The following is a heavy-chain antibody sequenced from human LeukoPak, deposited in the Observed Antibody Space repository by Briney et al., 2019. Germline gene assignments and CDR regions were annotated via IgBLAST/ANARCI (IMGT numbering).Heavy chain of an antibody. Sequence: GGSLRLSCAASGFTFSSYSMNWVRQAPGKGLEWVGFIRSKAYGGTTEYAASVKGRFTISRDDSKSIAYLQMNSLKTEDTAVYYCTRSSMVATHFDYWGQGTLVTVSS. V-gene: IGHV3-49*04. CDR3: TRSSMVATHFDY. J-gene: IGHJ4*02. D-gene: IGHD5-12*01. CDR1: GFTFSSYS. CDR2: IRSKAYGGTT.